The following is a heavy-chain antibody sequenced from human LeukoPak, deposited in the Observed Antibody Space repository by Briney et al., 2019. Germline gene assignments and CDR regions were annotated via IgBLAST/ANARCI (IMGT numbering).Heavy chain of an antibody. V-gene: IGHV5-51*01. J-gene: IGHJ4*02. CDR1: GYSFTSYW. D-gene: IGHD3-22*01. CDR3: ARRYCSSTSCPDYYDTSGYHYDY. CDR2: IYPGDSVT. Sequence: GESLKISWKGSGYSFTSYWIGWVRQMPGKGLEWMGIIYPGDSVTRYSPSFQGQVTISADKSISTAYLQWSSLKASDTAMYYCARRYCSSTSCPDYYDTSGYHYDYWGQGTLVTVSS.